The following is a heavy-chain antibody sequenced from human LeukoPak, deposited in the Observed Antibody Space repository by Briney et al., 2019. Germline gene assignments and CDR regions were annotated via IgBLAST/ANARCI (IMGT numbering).Heavy chain of an antibody. V-gene: IGHV1-46*01. J-gene: IGHJ4*02. Sequence: ASVKASCKASGYTFTNYYIHWVRQAPGQGLEWTGIINPSGGSTSYAQKFQGRITMTRDTSTSTVYMELSSLRSEDTAVYYCAREGPYSDSSRSRFDYWGQGTLVTVSS. CDR1: GYTFTNYY. CDR2: INPSGGST. CDR3: AREGPYSDSSRSRFDY. D-gene: IGHD6-6*01.